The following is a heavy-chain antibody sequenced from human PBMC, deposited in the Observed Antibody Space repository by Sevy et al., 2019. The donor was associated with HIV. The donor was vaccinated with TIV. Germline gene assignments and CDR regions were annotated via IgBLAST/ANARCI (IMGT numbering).Heavy chain of an antibody. J-gene: IGHJ4*02. CDR3: VRAIAADGSF. Sequence: GGSLRLSCAASGFSLNSYWMNWVRQAPGKGLEWVANIKQDGSEKYYVDSGKGRFTISRDNARNLLYLQMNSLRAEDTACYYCVRAIAADGSFWGQGTLVTVSS. CDR2: IKQDGSEK. CDR1: GFSLNSYW. V-gene: IGHV3-7*01. D-gene: IGHD6-13*01.